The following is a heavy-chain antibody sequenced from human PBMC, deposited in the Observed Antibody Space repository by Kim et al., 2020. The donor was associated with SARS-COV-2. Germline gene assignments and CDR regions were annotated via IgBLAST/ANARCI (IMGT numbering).Heavy chain of an antibody. CDR3: ARDRGRYFDWFGDYY. D-gene: IGHD3-9*01. J-gene: IGHJ4*02. CDR1: GYTFTSYG. Sequence: ASVKVSCKASGYTFTSYGISWVRQAPGQGLEWMGWISAYNGNTNYAQKLQGRVTMTTDTSTSTAYMELRSLRSDDTAVYYCARDRGRYFDWFGDYYWGQGTLVTVSS. CDR2: ISAYNGNT. V-gene: IGHV1-18*01.